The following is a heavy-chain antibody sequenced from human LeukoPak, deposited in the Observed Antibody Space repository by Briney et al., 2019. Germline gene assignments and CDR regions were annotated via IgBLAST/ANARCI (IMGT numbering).Heavy chain of an antibody. CDR3: ASGSLEWLLSYWFDP. V-gene: IGHV4-39*01. Sequence: SETLSLTCTVSGGSISSSSYYWGWIRQLPGKGLEWIGSIYYSGSTYYNPSLKSRVTISVDTSKNQFSLKLSSVTAADTAVYYCASGSLEWLLSYWFDPWGQGTLVTVSS. D-gene: IGHD3-3*01. J-gene: IGHJ5*02. CDR2: IYYSGST. CDR1: GGSISSSSYY.